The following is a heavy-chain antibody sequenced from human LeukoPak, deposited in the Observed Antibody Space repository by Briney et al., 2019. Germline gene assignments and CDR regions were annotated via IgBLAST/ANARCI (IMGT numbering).Heavy chain of an antibody. CDR1: GYTFTSYG. CDR2: ISAYNGNT. D-gene: IGHD3-3*01. J-gene: IGHJ5*02. CDR3: ARWAGVVIINGWFDP. V-gene: IGHV1-18*01. Sequence: ASVKVSCKASGYTFTSYGISWVRQAPGQGLEWMGWISAYNGNTNYAQKLQGRVTMTTDTSTSTAYMELRSLRSDETAVYYCARWAGVVIINGWFDPWGQGTLVTVSS.